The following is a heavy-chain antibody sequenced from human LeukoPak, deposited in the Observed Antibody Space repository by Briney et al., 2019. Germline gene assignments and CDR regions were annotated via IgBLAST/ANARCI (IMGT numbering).Heavy chain of an antibody. CDR1: GGSISSYY. J-gene: IGHJ2*01. CDR3: ARGYGAPLYFDL. V-gene: IGHV4-59*01. CDR2: IYYSGSS. Sequence: SETLSLTCTVYGGSISSYYWSWIRQPPGKGLEWIGYIYYSGSSTYTPSLNIRVTISVHTSTNQFSLRLTSVTAADTAVYYCARGYGAPLYFDLWGRGTLVTVSS. D-gene: IGHD4-17*01.